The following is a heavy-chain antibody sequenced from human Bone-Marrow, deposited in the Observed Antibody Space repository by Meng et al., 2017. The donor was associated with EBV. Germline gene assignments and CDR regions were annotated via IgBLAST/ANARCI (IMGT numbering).Heavy chain of an antibody. D-gene: IGHD3-3*01. CDR3: ARGPLTYYDFWSGYFGSYYFDY. CDR1: GLSFSSYS. Sequence: VQLVESGVGLVKPGGSLRLSCAASGLSFSSYSMNWVRQAPGKGLEWVSSISSSSYIYYADSVKGRFTISRDNAKNSLYLQMNSLRAEDTAVYYCARGPLTYYDFWSGYFGSYYFDYWGQGTLVTVSS. J-gene: IGHJ4*02. V-gene: IGHV3-21*01. CDR2: ISSSSYI.